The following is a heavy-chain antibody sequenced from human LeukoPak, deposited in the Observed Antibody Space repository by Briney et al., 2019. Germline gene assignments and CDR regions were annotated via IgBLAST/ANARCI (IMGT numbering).Heavy chain of an antibody. CDR3: ARTTVVGAHFDY. CDR2: IYYSGST. D-gene: IGHD1-26*01. J-gene: IGHJ4*02. CDR1: GGSIRSSSYY. Sequence: SETLSLTCTVSGGSIRSSSYYWGWIRQPPGKGLEWIGSIYYSGSTYYNPSLKSRVTISVDTSKNQFSLKLSSVTAADTAVYYCARTTVVGAHFDYWGQGTLVTVPS. V-gene: IGHV4-39*07.